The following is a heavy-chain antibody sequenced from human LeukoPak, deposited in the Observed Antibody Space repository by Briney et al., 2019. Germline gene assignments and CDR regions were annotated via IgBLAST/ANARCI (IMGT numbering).Heavy chain of an antibody. J-gene: IGHJ4*02. CDR1: GYSISSGYY. CDR2: IYTSGST. Sequence: SETLSLICTVSGYSISSGYYWGWIRQPPGKGLEWIGRIYTSGSTNYNPSLKSRVTMSVDTSKNQFSLKLSSVTAADTAVYYCARDRRILTGPDYWGQGTLVTVSS. D-gene: IGHD3-9*01. CDR3: ARDRRILTGPDY. V-gene: IGHV4-38-2*02.